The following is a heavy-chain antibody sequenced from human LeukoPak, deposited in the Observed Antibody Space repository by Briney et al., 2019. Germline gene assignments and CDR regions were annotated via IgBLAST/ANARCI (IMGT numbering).Heavy chain of an antibody. CDR2: ISSGSTYI. Sequence: AGGSLTLSCAASGFNFRTYSMNWVRQAPGKGLEWVSSISSGSTYIYQAASVKGRFSISRDNAKNSLYLQMNSLRVEDTAVYYCARGDGGDSYYKNSWGQGTLVTVSS. V-gene: IGHV3-21*01. CDR3: ARGDGGDSYYKNS. D-gene: IGHD4-11*01. J-gene: IGHJ4*02. CDR1: GFNFRTYS.